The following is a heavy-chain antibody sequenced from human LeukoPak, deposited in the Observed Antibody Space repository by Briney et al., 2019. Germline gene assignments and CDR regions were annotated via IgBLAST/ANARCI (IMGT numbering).Heavy chain of an antibody. V-gene: IGHV4-61*02. D-gene: IGHD3-9*01. CDR2: IYTSEST. CDR1: GGSISSGSYY. Sequence: SETLSLTCTVSGGSISSGSYYWSWIRQPAGKGLEWIGRIYTSESTSYNPSLKSRVTMSVDTSKNRFSLNLSSVTAADTAVYYCATFDWGLKTFDYWGQGTLVTVSS. J-gene: IGHJ4*02. CDR3: ATFDWGLKTFDY.